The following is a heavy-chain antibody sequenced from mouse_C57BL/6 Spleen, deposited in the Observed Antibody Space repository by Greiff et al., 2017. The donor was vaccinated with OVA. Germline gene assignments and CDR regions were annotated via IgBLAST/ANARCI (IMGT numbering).Heavy chain of an antibody. J-gene: IGHJ2*01. V-gene: IGHV5-4*01. CDR3: ARDGRDTPLDY. CDR1: GFTFSSYA. CDR2: ISDGGSYT. Sequence: EVKLMESGGGLVKPGGSLKLSCAASGFTFSSYAMSWVRQTPEKRLEWVATISDGGSYTYYPDNVKGRFTISRDNAKNNLYLKMSHRKSEDTAMYYCARDGRDTPLDYWGQGTTLTVSS.